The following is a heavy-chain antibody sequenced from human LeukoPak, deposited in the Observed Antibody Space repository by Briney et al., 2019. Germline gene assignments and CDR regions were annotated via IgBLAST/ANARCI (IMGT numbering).Heavy chain of an antibody. CDR1: GYSFTSHW. V-gene: IGHV5-51*01. J-gene: IGHJ6*02. D-gene: IGHD3-10*01. CDR2: IYPGDSET. CDR3: ATSYYYGSGSYYYYGMDV. Sequence: GESLKISCKGSGYSFTSHWIGWVRQMPGKGLEWMGIIYPGDSETRYSPSFQGQVTISADKSISTAYLQWSGLKASDTAMYYCATSYYYGSGSYYYYGMDVWGQGTTVTVSS.